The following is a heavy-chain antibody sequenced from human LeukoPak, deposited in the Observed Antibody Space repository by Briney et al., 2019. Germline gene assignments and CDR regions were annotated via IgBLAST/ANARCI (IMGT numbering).Heavy chain of an antibody. J-gene: IGHJ4*02. Sequence: GGSLRLSCAASGFTFSSYSMNWVRQAPGKGLEWVSYISSSSSTIYYADSVKGRFTISRDNAKNSLYLQMNSLRVEDTAVYYCARAGLGIPDYWGQGTLVTVSS. CDR2: ISSSSSTI. CDR3: ARAGLGIPDY. D-gene: IGHD7-27*01. V-gene: IGHV3-48*04. CDR1: GFTFSSYS.